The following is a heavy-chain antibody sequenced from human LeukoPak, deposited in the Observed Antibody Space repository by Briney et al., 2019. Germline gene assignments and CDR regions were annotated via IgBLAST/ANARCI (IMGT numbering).Heavy chain of an antibody. D-gene: IGHD5-12*01. CDR3: ARTPLRTQYFDY. CDR2: IYTSGSI. V-gene: IGHV4-4*07. Sequence: PSETLSLPCTVSGDSIRNYYGSWIRQPAGKGLEWIGRIYTSGSINYNPSLKSRVTMSVDTSKNQFSLTLSSVTAADTAVYYCARTPLRTQYFDYWGQGTLVTVSS. J-gene: IGHJ4*02. CDR1: GDSIRNYY.